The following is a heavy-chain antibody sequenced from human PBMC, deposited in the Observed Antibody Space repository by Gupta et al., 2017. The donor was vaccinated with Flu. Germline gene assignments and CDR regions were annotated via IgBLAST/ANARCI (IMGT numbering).Heavy chain of an antibody. Sequence: QTQLQESGPGLVKPSETLSLTCTVSGVSIASSSHYWGWIRQPPGKGLEWIGSIHYSGTTYHSPFLKVRVTRSEDTPKNHFSPRLNSVTTAATAVYYCARPDYGDCYNEYYYDYCG. CDR3: ARPDYGDCYNEYYYDY. CDR2: IHYSGTT. D-gene: IGHD2-8*01. J-gene: IGHJ4*01. V-gene: IGHV4-39*02. CDR1: GVSIASSSHY.